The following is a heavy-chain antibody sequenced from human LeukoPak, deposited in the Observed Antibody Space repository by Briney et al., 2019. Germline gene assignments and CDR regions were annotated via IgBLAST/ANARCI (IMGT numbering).Heavy chain of an antibody. CDR2: IYYSGST. CDR3: ARVVSIVVVPAAIHYYYMDV. V-gene: IGHV4-61*08. Sequence: PSQTLSLTCTVSGGSISSGGYYWSWIRQPPGKGLEWIGYIYYSGSTNYNPSLKSRVTISVDTSKNQFSLKLSSVTAADTAVYYCARVVSIVVVPAAIHYYYMDVWGKGTTVTVSS. D-gene: IGHD2-2*02. J-gene: IGHJ6*03. CDR1: GGSISSGGYY.